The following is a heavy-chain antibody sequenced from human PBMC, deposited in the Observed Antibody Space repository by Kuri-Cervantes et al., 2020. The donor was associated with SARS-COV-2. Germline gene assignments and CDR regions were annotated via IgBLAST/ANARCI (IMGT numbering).Heavy chain of an antibody. D-gene: IGHD3-10*01. CDR1: GFTFSSYA. CDR2: ISGSGGST. V-gene: IGHV3-23*01. CDR3: VFFSGQHLIRAFDY. J-gene: IGHJ4*02. Sequence: GGSLRLSCAASGFTFSSYAMSWVRQAPGKGLEWVSAISGSGGSTYYADSVKGRFTISRDNSKNTLYLQMNSLRPGDTAVYYCVFFSGQHLIRAFDYWGQGTLVTVSS.